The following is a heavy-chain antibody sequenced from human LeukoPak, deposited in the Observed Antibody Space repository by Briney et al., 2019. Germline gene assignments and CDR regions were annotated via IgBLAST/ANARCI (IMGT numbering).Heavy chain of an antibody. V-gene: IGHV3-7*01. CDR3: ARDKIVGATHFDY. Sequence: GGSLRLSCAASGFTVSSDYMSWVRQAPGKGLEWVANMKQDGSETYYVDSVKGRFTISRDNAKNSLYLQMNSLRAEDTAVYYCARDKIVGATHFDYWGQGALVTVSS. D-gene: IGHD1-26*01. CDR1: GFTVSSDY. CDR2: MKQDGSET. J-gene: IGHJ4*02.